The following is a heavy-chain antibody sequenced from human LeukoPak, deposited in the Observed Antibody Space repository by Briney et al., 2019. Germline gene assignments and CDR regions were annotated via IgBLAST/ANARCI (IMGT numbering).Heavy chain of an antibody. CDR2: ISYDGSNK. CDR3: AKGLTGSAYTFYFDY. V-gene: IGHV3-30-3*01. D-gene: IGHD3-16*01. J-gene: IGHJ4*02. Sequence: GGSLRLSCAASGFTFSNYAMHWVRQAPGKGLEWVAVISYDGSNKYYADSVKGRFTISRDNSKNTLYLQMNSLRAEDTAVYYCAKGLTGSAYTFYFDYWGQGALVTVSS. CDR1: GFTFSNYA.